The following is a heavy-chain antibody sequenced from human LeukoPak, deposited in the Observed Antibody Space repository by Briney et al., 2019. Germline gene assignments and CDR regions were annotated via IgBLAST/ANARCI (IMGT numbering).Heavy chain of an antibody. D-gene: IGHD2-2*02. CDR2: INPNSGGT. CDR3: ARGTPRNQLLLYHFDY. Sequence: ASVKVSCKASGYTFTGYYMHWVRQAPGQGLEWMGWINPNSGGTNYAQKFQGWVTMTRDTSISTAYMELSRLRSDVTAVYYCARGTPRNQLLLYHFDYWGQGTLVTVSS. CDR1: GYTFTGYY. V-gene: IGHV1-2*04. J-gene: IGHJ4*02.